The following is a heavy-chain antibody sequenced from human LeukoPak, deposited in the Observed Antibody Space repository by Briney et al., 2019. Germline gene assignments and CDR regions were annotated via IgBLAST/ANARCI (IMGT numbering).Heavy chain of an antibody. V-gene: IGHV3-7*01. CDR1: GFTFSNSW. CDR3: ARVRCDYYFDY. CDR2: IKQAGSEN. D-gene: IGHD3-16*01. J-gene: IGHJ4*02. Sequence: GGSLRLSCAGSGFTFSNSWMGWVRQAPGKGLEWVANIKQAGSENSYVDSVKGRFTISRDNAKNSLYLQINSLRVEDTAVYYCARVRCDYYFDYWGQGTLVTVSS.